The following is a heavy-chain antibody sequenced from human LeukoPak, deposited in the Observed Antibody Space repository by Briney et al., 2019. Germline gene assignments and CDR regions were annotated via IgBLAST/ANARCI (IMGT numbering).Heavy chain of an antibody. CDR2: IIPILGIA. D-gene: IGHD6-13*01. CDR3: AREGGQQLVSHFDY. Sequence: SVKVSCKASGGTFSSYAISWVRQAPGQGLEWMGRIIPILGIANYAQKFLGRVTITADKSTSTAYMELSSLRSEDTAVYYCAREGGQQLVSHFDYWGQGTLVTVSS. J-gene: IGHJ4*02. V-gene: IGHV1-69*04. CDR1: GGTFSSYA.